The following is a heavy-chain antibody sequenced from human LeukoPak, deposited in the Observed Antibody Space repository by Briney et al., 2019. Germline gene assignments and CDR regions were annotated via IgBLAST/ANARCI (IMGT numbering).Heavy chain of an antibody. CDR3: ARGWVRIGKLEYSPAPYYFDY. CDR2: IIPIFGTA. V-gene: IGHV1-69*05. Sequence: GASVKVSCRASGGTFSSYAISWVRQAPGQGLEWMGGIIPIFGTANYAQKFQGRVTITTDESTSTAYMELSGLRSEDTAVYYCARGWVRIGKLEYSPAPYYFDYWGQGTLVTVSS. J-gene: IGHJ4*02. CDR1: GGTFSSYA. D-gene: IGHD1-1*01.